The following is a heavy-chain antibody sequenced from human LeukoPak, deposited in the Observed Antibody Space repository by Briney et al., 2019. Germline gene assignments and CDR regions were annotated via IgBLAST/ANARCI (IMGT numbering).Heavy chain of an antibody. D-gene: IGHD3-22*01. J-gene: IGHJ4*02. V-gene: IGHV4-34*01. Sequence: PSETLSLTCAVYGESSFSSYYWSWIRQTPGGALEWIGEINHSGYTNYNASLKSRVTLSIDTSKNQFSLRVTSVTAADTAVYYCSRQVVGNDYWGQGSLVTVSS. CDR1: GESSFSSYY. CDR3: SRQVVGNDY. CDR2: INHSGYT.